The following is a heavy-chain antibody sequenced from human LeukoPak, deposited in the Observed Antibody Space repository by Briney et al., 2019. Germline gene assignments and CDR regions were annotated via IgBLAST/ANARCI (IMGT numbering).Heavy chain of an antibody. CDR1: GYSISIGYY. CDR3: ARVARYCTNGVCPDYYFYYMDV. Sequence: PSETLSLTCVVSGYSISIGYYWGWIRHPPGKGPEWIGRIYQSGSTNYNPSLKSRVTISVDTSKNQFSLKLTSVTAADTAVYYCARVARYCTNGVCPDYYFYYMDVWGKGTTVTVSS. V-gene: IGHV4-38-2*01. CDR2: IYQSGST. D-gene: IGHD2-8*01. J-gene: IGHJ6*03.